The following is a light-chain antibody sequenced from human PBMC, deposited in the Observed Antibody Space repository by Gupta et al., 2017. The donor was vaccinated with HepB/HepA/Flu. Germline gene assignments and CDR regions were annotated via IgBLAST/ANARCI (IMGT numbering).Light chain of an antibody. V-gene: IGLV2-18*02. CDR1: SSDVGSYNR. Sequence: QSALTQPPSVSGSPGQSVTIPCTGTSSDVGSYNRVSWYQQPPGTAPKLMIYEVSNRPSGVPDRFSGSKSGNTASLTISGLQAEDEADDYCSSYTSSSTYVFGTGTKVTVL. CDR2: EVS. CDR3: SSYTSSSTYV. J-gene: IGLJ1*01.